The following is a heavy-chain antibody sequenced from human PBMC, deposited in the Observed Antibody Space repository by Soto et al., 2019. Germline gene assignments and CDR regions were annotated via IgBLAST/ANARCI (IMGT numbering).Heavy chain of an antibody. D-gene: IGHD4-17*01. CDR2: IYYSGST. Sequence: SETLSLTCTVSGGSISSGGYYWSWIRQHPGKGLEWIGYIYYSGSTYYNPSLKSRVTISVDTSKNQFSLKLSSVTAADTAVYYCARGTYDYGDYVPTDYWGQGTLVTVSS. CDR1: GGSISSGGYY. J-gene: IGHJ4*02. CDR3: ARGTYDYGDYVPTDY. V-gene: IGHV4-31*03.